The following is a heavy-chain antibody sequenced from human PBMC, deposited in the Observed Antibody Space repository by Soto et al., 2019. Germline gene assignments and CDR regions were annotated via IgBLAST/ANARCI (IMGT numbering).Heavy chain of an antibody. V-gene: IGHV4-31*03. Sequence: SETLSLTCTVSGGSISSGGYYCSWIRQHPGKGLEWIGYIYYSGSTYYNPSLKSRVTISVDTSKNQFSLKLSPVTAADTAVYYCARAPYCSSTSCYLYSGYDTPFDYWGQGTLVTVSS. CDR3: ARAPYCSSTSCYLYSGYDTPFDY. CDR2: IYYSGST. CDR1: GGSISSGGYY. J-gene: IGHJ4*02. D-gene: IGHD2-2*01.